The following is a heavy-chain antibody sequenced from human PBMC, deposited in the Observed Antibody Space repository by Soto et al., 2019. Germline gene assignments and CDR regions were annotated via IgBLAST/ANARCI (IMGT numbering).Heavy chain of an antibody. D-gene: IGHD1-1*01. CDR1: GFILSSYC. V-gene: IGHV3-74*01. CDR2: IDTDGTDT. J-gene: IGHJ5*01. CDR3: AGAYNVVDGSWFDP. Sequence: LLGALRLSFEAYGFILSSYCMHWLRQAPGKGLIWVARIDTDGTDTRYEDFAKGRFNTFRDNVNNNFYLQMTSLRADETALYYCAGAYNVVDGSWFDPWGQGTLVTVSS.